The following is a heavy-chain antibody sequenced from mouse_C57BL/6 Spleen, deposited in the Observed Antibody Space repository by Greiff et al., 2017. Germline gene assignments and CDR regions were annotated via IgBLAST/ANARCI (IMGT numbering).Heavy chain of an antibody. J-gene: IGHJ1*03. CDR3: AWPYDGYSYWYFDV. V-gene: IGHV14-3*01. Sequence: EVKLVESVAELVRPGASVKLSCTASGFNIKNTYMHWVKQRPEQGLEWIGRIDPANGNTKYAPKFQGKATITADTSSNTAYLQLSSLTSEDTAIYYCAWPYDGYSYWYFDVWGTGTTVTVSS. CDR2: IDPANGNT. D-gene: IGHD2-3*01. CDR1: GFNIKNTY.